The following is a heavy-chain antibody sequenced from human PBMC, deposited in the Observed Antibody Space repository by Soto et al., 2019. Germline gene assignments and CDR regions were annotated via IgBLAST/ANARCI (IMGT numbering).Heavy chain of an antibody. V-gene: IGHV3-21*01. Sequence: GESLKISCTASGFTFSSYSMNWVRQAPGKGLEWVSSISSSSSYIYYADSVKGRFTISRDNAKNSLYLQMNSLRAEDTAVYYCARFNCSSASWCYYSYYMDVWGKGTTVTVSS. J-gene: IGHJ6*03. CDR3: ARFNCSSASWCYYSYYMDV. CDR1: GFTFSSYS. CDR2: ISSSSSYI. D-gene: IGHD2-2*01.